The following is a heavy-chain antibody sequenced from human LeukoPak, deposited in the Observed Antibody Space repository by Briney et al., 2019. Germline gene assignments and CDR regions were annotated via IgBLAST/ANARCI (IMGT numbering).Heavy chain of an antibody. J-gene: IGHJ4*02. CDR2: IYHSGST. Sequence: SETLSLTCTVSSGSISSSTYYWGWIRQPPGKGLEWIGSIYHSGSTYYNPSLKSRVTISVDTSKNQFSLKLSSVTAADTAVYYCARGYNTVLPFFDYWGQGTLVTVSS. CDR3: ARGYNTVLPFFDY. CDR1: SGSISSSTYY. V-gene: IGHV4-39*07. D-gene: IGHD5-24*01.